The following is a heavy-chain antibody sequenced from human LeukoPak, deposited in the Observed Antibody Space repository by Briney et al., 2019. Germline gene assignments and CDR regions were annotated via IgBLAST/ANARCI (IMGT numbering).Heavy chain of an antibody. Sequence: GGSLRLSCTASGFTFGDYAMSWVRQAPGKGLEWVGFIRSKAYGGTTEYAASVKGSFTISRDDSRSIAYLQMNSLKTEDTAVYYCTSCYFYDSSGYWSSRIYDYYYGMDVWGQGTTVTVSS. CDR2: IRSKAYGGTT. D-gene: IGHD3-22*01. J-gene: IGHJ6*02. CDR1: GFTFGDYA. CDR3: TSCYFYDSSGYWSSRIYDYYYGMDV. V-gene: IGHV3-49*04.